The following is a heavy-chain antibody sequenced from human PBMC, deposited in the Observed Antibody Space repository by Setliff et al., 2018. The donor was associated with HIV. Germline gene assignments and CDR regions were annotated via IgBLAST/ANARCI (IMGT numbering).Heavy chain of an antibody. CDR1: GGSITSYH. Sequence: SETLSLTCSVSGGSITSYHWSWIRQSPGKGLEWIGYIHKSGTTNYKSSLKSCVTISADPSKNQFSLKVTSVTAADTAVYYCGRLSETAMASFDSWGQGTLVTVSS. D-gene: IGHD5-18*01. CDR3: GRLSETAMASFDS. J-gene: IGHJ4*02. V-gene: IGHV4-4*08. CDR2: IHKSGTT.